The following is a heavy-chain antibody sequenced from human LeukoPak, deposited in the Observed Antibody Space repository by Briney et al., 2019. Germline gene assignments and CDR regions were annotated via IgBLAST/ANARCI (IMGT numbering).Heavy chain of an antibody. V-gene: IGHV3-21*01. CDR3: ARFEKSSGWSYFDC. CDR2: ISSSSSYI. Sequence: KAGGSLRLSCAASGFTFSSYSMNWVRQAPGKGLEWVSSISSSSSYIYYADSVKGRFTISRDNAKNSLYLQMNSLRAEDPAVYYCARFEKSSGWSYFDCWGQGTLVTVSS. CDR1: GFTFSSYS. D-gene: IGHD6-19*01. J-gene: IGHJ4*02.